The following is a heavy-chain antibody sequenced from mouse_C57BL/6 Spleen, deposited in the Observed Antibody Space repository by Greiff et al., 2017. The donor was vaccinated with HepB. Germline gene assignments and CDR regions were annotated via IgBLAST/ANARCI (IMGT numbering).Heavy chain of an antibody. D-gene: IGHD2-12*01. Sequence: EVQLQESGPGLVKPSQSLSLTCSVTGYSITSGYYWNWIRQFPGNILEWMGYISYDGSNNYNPSLKNRISITRDTSKNQFFLKLNSVTTEDTATYYCARHYSSNYYAMDYWGQGTSVTVSS. J-gene: IGHJ4*01. CDR3: ARHYSSNYYAMDY. CDR2: ISYDGSN. V-gene: IGHV3-6*01. CDR1: GYSITSGYY.